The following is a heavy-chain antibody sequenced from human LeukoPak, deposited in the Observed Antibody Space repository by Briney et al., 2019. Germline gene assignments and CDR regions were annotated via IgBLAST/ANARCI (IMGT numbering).Heavy chain of an antibody. CDR2: IHTSGSK. CDR1: GDSITSFF. CDR3: VFGSNLDY. V-gene: IGHV4-4*07. D-gene: IGHD3-10*02. J-gene: IGHJ4*02. Sequence: PSETPSPPRTVSGDSITSFFWSWVRQPPGKGLEWIGRIHTSGSKNYNPSLKSRVTMAVDTSKTQFSLKLSSVTAADTAVYYCVFGSNLDYWGQGTLVTVSS.